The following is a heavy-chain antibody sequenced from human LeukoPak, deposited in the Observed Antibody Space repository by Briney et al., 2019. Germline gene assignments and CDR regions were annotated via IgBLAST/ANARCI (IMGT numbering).Heavy chain of an antibody. J-gene: IGHJ5*02. D-gene: IGHD6-19*01. V-gene: IGHV1-2*02. CDR3: ARQYSSGWYGRFDP. CDR2: IYPNSGGT. CDR1: GYTFIGYY. Sequence: AAVKVSCMASGYTFIGYYSHWVRPAPGQGREWLGWIYPNSGGTNYAQKLQARVTMTRDTSISTAYMEMSRLRSDDTAVYYCARQYSSGWYGRFDPWGQGTLVTVSS.